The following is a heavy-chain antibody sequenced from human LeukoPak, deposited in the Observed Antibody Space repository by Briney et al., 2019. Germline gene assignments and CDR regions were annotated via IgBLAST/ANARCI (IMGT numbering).Heavy chain of an antibody. CDR3: ARSLGEEDGSGSYFDY. CDR1: GYTFTSYG. D-gene: IGHD3-16*01. CDR2: ISAYNGNK. J-gene: IGHJ4*02. V-gene: IGHV1-18*01. Sequence: ASVKVSCKASGYTFTSYGISWVRQAPGQGRAWMGWISAYNGNKNNAQKLQDRATMTTDTSTSTAYMERRSLRSDDTAVYYCARSLGEEDGSGSYFDYWGQGTLVTVSS.